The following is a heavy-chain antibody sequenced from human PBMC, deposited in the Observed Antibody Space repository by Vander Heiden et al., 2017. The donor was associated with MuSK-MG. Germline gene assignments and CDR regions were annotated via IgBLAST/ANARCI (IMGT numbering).Heavy chain of an antibody. CDR1: GFTFRSYS. J-gene: IGHJ5*02. Sequence: EVQLVESGGGLVKPGGSMRLSCAASGFTFRSYSMNWVRQAPGKGLEWVSAISSSSSYIYYADSVKGRFTISRDNAKNSLYLQMNSLRAEDTAVYYCARSLDDYGDYGWFDPWGQGTLVTVSS. V-gene: IGHV3-21*01. D-gene: IGHD4-17*01. CDR3: ARSLDDYGDYGWFDP. CDR2: ISSSSSYI.